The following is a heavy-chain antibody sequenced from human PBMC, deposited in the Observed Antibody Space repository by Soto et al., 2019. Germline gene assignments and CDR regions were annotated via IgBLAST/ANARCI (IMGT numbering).Heavy chain of an antibody. D-gene: IGHD3-3*01. Sequence: ASVKVYCRASGYTFTSYGISWVRQAPGQVLEWMGWISAYNGNTNYAQKLQGRVTMTTDTSTSTVYMELSSLRSEDTAVYYCARGHTIFGVVIINWFDPWGQGTLVTVSS. J-gene: IGHJ5*02. CDR1: GYTFTSYG. V-gene: IGHV1-18*01. CDR3: ARGHTIFGVVIINWFDP. CDR2: ISAYNGNT.